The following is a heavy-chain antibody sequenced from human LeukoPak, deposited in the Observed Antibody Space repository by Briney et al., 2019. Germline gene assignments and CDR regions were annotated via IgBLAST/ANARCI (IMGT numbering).Heavy chain of an antibody. Sequence: GASVKVSCKSYGYTFTCYGISWARQAPGQGLEWMGWISASNGNTNYAKKLQCRVSMTTDTSTRAAYMELRSLRSDDKAVYYCARDILATTKSYYYYYMDVWGKGTTVTVSS. D-gene: IGHD5-12*01. V-gene: IGHV1-18*01. CDR2: ISASNGNT. CDR3: ARDILATTKSYYYYYMDV. CDR1: GYTFTCYG. J-gene: IGHJ6*03.